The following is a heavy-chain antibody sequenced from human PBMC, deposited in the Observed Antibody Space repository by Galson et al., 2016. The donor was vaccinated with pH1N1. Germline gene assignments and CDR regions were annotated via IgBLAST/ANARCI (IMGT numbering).Heavy chain of an antibody. V-gene: IGHV1-3*01. D-gene: IGHD4-17*01. CDR3: LKGGDFDQ. CDR1: GYTFTTYG. Sequence: SVKVSCKASGYTFTTYGIHWVRQAPGQRLQWMGWINCGNGDTRYAERFQGRVTISRDTSTTTVYMDLTNLRPEDTAVFYWLKGGDFDQWGQGTLVTVSS. CDR2: INCGNGDT. J-gene: IGHJ4*02.